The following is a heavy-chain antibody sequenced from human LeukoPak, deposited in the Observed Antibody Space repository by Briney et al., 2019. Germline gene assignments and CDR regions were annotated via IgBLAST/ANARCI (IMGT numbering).Heavy chain of an antibody. J-gene: IGHJ6*02. Sequence: NPSETLSLTCAVYGGSFSDYWGWIRQPPGKGLEWIGEINHSGGTYYNPSLKSRVTISVDTSKNQFSLNLSSVTAADTAVYYCARDVVVVPAAIHYGMDVWGQGTTVTVSS. D-gene: IGHD2-2*01. CDR3: ARDVVVVPAAIHYGMDV. CDR1: GGSFSDY. CDR2: INHSGGT. V-gene: IGHV4-34*01.